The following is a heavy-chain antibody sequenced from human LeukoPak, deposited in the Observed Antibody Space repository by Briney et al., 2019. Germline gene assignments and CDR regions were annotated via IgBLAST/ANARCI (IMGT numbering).Heavy chain of an antibody. Sequence: SETLSLTRTVSGGSSSSSSYYWGWIRQPPGKGLEWIGSIYYSGSTYYNPSLKSRVTISVDTSKNQFSLKLSSVTAADTAVYYCAMTTVGFDYWGQGTLVTVSS. CDR2: IYYSGST. CDR3: AMTTVGFDY. D-gene: IGHD4-23*01. V-gene: IGHV4-39*01. J-gene: IGHJ4*02. CDR1: GGSSSSSSYY.